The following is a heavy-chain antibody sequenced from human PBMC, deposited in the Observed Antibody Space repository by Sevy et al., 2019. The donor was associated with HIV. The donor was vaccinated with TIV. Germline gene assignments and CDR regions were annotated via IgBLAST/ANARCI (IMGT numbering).Heavy chain of an antibody. D-gene: IGHD2-2*01. CDR2: MRFDGTIK. CDR3: AKVLHIVEVPAAIDYYYGMDV. CDR1: GFTFSTYG. Sequence: GGSLRLSCAASGFTFSTYGMHWVGQAPGRGLEWVAFMRFDGTIKYHRDSVKGRFSISRDNSKNTLYLQMNSLRVEDTAVYFCAKVLHIVEVPAAIDYYYGMDVWGQGTTVTVSS. J-gene: IGHJ6*02. V-gene: IGHV3-30*02.